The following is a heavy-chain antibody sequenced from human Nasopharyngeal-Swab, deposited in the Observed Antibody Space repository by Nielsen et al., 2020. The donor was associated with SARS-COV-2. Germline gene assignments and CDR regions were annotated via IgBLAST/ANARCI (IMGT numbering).Heavy chain of an antibody. V-gene: IGHV3-9*01. CDR2: ISWNSGRI. CDR1: GFTFDDYA. CDR3: AKDRYRLNYYDSSLDAFDI. J-gene: IGHJ3*02. Sequence: GGSLRRSCAASGFTFDDYAMHWVRQAPGKGLEWVSGISWNSGRIGYADSVKGRFTISRDNAKNSLYLQMNSLRAEDTALYYCAKDRYRLNYYDSSLDAFDIWGQGTMVTVSS. D-gene: IGHD3-22*01.